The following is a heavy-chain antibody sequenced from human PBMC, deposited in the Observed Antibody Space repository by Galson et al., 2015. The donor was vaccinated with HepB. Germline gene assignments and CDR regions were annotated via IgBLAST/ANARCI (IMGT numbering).Heavy chain of an antibody. CDR1: GFTFSSYA. D-gene: IGHD3-10*01. CDR3: ATRRGVRGVRGYYFDY. J-gene: IGHJ4*02. V-gene: IGHV3-23*01. CDR2: ISGSGGST. Sequence: SLRLSCAASGFTFSSYAMSWVRQAPGKGLEWVSAISGSGGSTYYADSVKGRFTISRDNSKNTLYLQMNSLRAEDTAVYYCATRRGVRGVRGYYFDYWGQGTLVTVSS.